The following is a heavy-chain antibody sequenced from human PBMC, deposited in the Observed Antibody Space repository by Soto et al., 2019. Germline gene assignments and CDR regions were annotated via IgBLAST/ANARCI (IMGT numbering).Heavy chain of an antibody. CDR1: GGSFSGYY. CDR3: ARGWSGLVIIRFDP. Sequence: SETLSLTCAVYGGSFSGYYWSWIRQPPGKGLEWIGEVNHSGSTNYNPSLKSRVTISVDTSKNQFSLRLSSVTAADTAVYYCARGWSGLVIIRFDPWGQGTLVTVSS. V-gene: IGHV4-34*01. D-gene: IGHD3-9*01. CDR2: VNHSGST. J-gene: IGHJ5*02.